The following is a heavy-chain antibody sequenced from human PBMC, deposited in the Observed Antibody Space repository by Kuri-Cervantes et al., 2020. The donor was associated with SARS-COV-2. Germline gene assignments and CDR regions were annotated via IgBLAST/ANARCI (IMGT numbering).Heavy chain of an antibody. CDR2: ISWDGGST. J-gene: IGHJ4*02. D-gene: IGHD2-15*01. Sequence: GESLKISCASSGFTFDDYAMHWVRQAPGKGLEWVSLISWDGGSTYYADSVKGRFTISRDNSKHSLYLQMNSLRAEDTALYYCAKDIGGGDCSGGSCYSGGPFDYWGQGTLVTVSS. CDR1: GFTFDDYA. CDR3: AKDIGGGDCSGGSCYSGGPFDY. V-gene: IGHV3-43D*03.